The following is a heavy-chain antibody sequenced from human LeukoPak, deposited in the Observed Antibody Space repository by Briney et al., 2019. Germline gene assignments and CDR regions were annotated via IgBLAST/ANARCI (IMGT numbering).Heavy chain of an antibody. CDR3: ARGRVTMVRGVNYYFDY. J-gene: IGHJ4*02. D-gene: IGHD3-10*01. CDR2: IKQDGSEK. CDR1: GFTFSSYW. Sequence: GGSLRLSCAASGFTFSSYWMSWVRQAPGKGLEWVANIKQDGSEKYYVDSVKGRFTISRDNAKNPLYLQMNSLRAEDTAVYYCARGRVTMVRGVNYYFDYWGQGTLVTVSS. V-gene: IGHV3-7*05.